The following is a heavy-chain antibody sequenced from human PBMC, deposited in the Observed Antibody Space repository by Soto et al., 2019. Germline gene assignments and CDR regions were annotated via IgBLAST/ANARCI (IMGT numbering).Heavy chain of an antibody. J-gene: IGHJ5*02. CDR1: GFTVSSNY. CDR2: IYSGGST. CDR3: ARDKRGYGDDGYSPWFDP. V-gene: IGHV3-53*01. Sequence: EVQLVESGGGLIQPGGSLRLYCAASGFTVSSNYMSWVRQAPGKGLEWVSGIYSGGSTYYADSVKGRFTISRDNSKNTLYLQMNSLRAEDTAVYYCARDKRGYGDDGYSPWFDPWGQGTLVTVSS. D-gene: IGHD4-17*01.